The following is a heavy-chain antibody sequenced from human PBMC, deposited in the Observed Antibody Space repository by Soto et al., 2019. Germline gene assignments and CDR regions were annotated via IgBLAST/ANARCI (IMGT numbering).Heavy chain of an antibody. CDR1: GGIFTNNA. V-gene: IGHV1-69*01. J-gene: IGHJ6*02. D-gene: IGHD5-18*01. CDR3: ATGGHNDGYNFYHGLDV. CDR2: VIPLFDTA. Sequence: QVQVVQSGAEEKKPGSSVKVSCKVSGGIFTNNAISWVLQAPGQGLEWLGGVIPLFDTAYYAQIFRGRLRISADGATTTAYMELSGLTSADTAVYFCATGGHNDGYNFYHGLDVCGQGTTVTVS.